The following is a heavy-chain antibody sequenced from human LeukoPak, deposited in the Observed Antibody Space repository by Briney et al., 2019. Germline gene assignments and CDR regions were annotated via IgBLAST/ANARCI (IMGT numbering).Heavy chain of an antibody. D-gene: IGHD3-10*01. CDR1: GFTFSSYG. Sequence: GGSLRLSCAASGFTFSSYGMSWVRQAPGKGLEWVSAISGSGGSTYYADSVKGRFTISRDNSKNTLYLQMNSLRAEDTAVYYCAKGASYYGSGSLNFWGQGTLVTVSS. CDR2: ISGSGGST. J-gene: IGHJ4*02. CDR3: AKGASYYGSGSLNF. V-gene: IGHV3-23*01.